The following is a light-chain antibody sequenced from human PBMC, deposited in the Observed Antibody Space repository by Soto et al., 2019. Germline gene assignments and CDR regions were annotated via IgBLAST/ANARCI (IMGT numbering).Light chain of an antibody. CDR1: QSIDRW. CDR2: KAS. CDR3: QQYDSYPLA. V-gene: IGKV1-5*03. Sequence: DIQMTQSPPTLSASVGDRVTITCRASQSIDRWLAWYQQKPGKGPKILVYKASTLQSGVPSRFSGSGSGTEFTLTISNLQPDDFATYYCQQYDSYPLAFVGGTKVEIK. J-gene: IGKJ4*01.